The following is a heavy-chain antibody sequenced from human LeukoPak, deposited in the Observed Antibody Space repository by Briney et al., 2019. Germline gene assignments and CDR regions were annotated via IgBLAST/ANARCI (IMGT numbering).Heavy chain of an antibody. CDR1: GFTFSSYA. J-gene: IGHJ4*02. D-gene: IGHD3-9*01. CDR2: ISSNGGST. CDR3: ARSLAKYFDWFLYYFDY. V-gene: IGHV3-64*01. Sequence: GGSLRLSCAASGFTFSSYAMHWVRQAPGKGLEYVSAISSNGGSTYYANSVKGRFTISRDNSKTTLYLQMGSLRAEDMAVYYCARSLAKYFDWFLYYFDYWGQGTLVTVSS.